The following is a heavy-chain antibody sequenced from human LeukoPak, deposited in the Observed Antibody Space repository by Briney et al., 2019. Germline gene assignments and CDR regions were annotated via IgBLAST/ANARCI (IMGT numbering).Heavy chain of an antibody. D-gene: IGHD3-16*01. CDR2: IKTSGGTT. V-gene: IGHV1-46*01. J-gene: IGHJ4*02. CDR3: VREEEGGIFDY. Sequence: AASVKVSCTASGYTFSSYYMHWVRQAPGQGLEWMGIIKTSGGTTCYAQKFQGRVTMTRDTSTSSVYMELSSLRDEDTALYYCVREEEGGIFDYWGQGTLVTVSS. CDR1: GYTFSSYY.